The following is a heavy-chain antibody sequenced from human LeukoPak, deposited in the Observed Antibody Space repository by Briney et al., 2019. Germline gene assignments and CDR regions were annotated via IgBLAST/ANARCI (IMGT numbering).Heavy chain of an antibody. V-gene: IGHV3-23*01. CDR1: GFTFSSYA. CDR2: ISGSGGST. J-gene: IGHJ3*02. Sequence: AGGSLRLSCAASGFTFSSYAMSWVRQAPGKGLEWVSAISGSGGSTYYADSVKGRVTISRDNAKKSLYLQMNSLRAEDTAVYYCARGLDVVSASNDAFDIWGQGTMVTVSS. D-gene: IGHD2-15*01. CDR3: ARGLDVVSASNDAFDI.